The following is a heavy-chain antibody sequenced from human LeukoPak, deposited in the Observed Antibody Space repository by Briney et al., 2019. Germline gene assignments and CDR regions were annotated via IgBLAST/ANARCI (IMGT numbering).Heavy chain of an antibody. Sequence: VASVKVSCKASGYTFTSYGISWVRQAPGQGLEWMGWISAYNGNTNYAQKLQGRVTMTTDTSTSTAYMELRSLRSDDTAAYYCARGEATIRPYYYYGMDVWGQGTTVTVSS. CDR3: ARGEATIRPYYYYGMDV. J-gene: IGHJ6*02. CDR2: ISAYNGNT. D-gene: IGHD5-12*01. V-gene: IGHV1-18*01. CDR1: GYTFTSYG.